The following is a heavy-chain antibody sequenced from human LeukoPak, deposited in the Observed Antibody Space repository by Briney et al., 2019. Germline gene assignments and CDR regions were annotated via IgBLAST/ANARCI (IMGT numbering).Heavy chain of an antibody. Sequence: PSETLSLTCTVSGGSIISNDFYWAWIRQPPGKGLEWIGTFAFYGITYYNPSLKSRLTISMDTSASKNQFSLKLSSVTATDTALYYCAREDYYYGSGFYFFWGQGTVVTVSS. J-gene: IGHJ4*02. CDR1: GGSIISNDFY. D-gene: IGHD3-10*01. CDR3: AREDYYYGSGFYFF. CDR2: FAFYGIT. V-gene: IGHV4-39*07.